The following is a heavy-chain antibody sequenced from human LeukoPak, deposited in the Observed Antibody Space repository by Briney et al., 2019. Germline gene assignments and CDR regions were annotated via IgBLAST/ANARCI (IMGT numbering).Heavy chain of an antibody. J-gene: IGHJ4*02. CDR1: GFTFSSYS. V-gene: IGHV4-59*01. Sequence: GSLRLSCAASGFTFSSYSMNWIRQPPGKGLEWIGYIYYTGSATYNPSLMSRVTISIDTSKNQCSLKLTSVTAADTAVYYCARGYNSGSYWGPYYFDYWGQETLVTVSS. CDR3: ARGYNSGSYWGPYYFDY. CDR2: IYYTGSA. D-gene: IGHD1-26*01.